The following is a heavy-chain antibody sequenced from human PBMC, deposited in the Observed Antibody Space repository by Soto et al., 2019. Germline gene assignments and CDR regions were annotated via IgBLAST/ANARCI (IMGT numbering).Heavy chain of an antibody. CDR2: ISSSGRTI. V-gene: IGHV3-48*03. D-gene: IGHD2-21*02. Sequence: PGGSLRLSCAASGFTFSSYEMNWVRQAPGKGLEWVSYISSSGRTIYYADSVKGRFTISRDNAKNSLYLQMNSLRAEDTAVYYCARANRDFPGAFDIWGQGTMVTV. CDR3: ARANRDFPGAFDI. J-gene: IGHJ3*02. CDR1: GFTFSSYE.